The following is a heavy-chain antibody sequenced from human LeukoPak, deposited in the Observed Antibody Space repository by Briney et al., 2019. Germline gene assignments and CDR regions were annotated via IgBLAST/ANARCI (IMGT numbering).Heavy chain of an antibody. D-gene: IGHD6-13*01. CDR1: GYTFTSYD. CDR2: MNPNSGNT. Sequence: ASVKVSCKASGYTFTSYDINWVRQATGQGLEWMGWMNPNSGNTGYAQKFQGRVTITRNTSISTAYMELRSLRSDDTAVYYCARDTSTPRYSSSWYAFDYWGQGTLVTVSS. CDR3: ARDTSTPRYSSSWYAFDY. J-gene: IGHJ4*02. V-gene: IGHV1-8*03.